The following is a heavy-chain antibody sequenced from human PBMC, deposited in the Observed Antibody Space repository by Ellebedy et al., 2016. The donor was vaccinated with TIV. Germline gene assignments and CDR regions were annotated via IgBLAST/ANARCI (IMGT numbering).Heavy chain of an antibody. CDR2: MNPNSGNT. CDR3: ARGSLFGGEGDY. D-gene: IGHD3-16*01. Sequence: ASVKVSCKASGYTFTSYGISWVRQAPGQGLEWMGWMNPNSGNTGYAQKFQGRVTMTRNTSISTAYMELSSLRSEDTAVYYCARGSLFGGEGDYWGQGTLVTVSS. CDR1: GYTFTSYG. V-gene: IGHV1-8*02. J-gene: IGHJ4*02.